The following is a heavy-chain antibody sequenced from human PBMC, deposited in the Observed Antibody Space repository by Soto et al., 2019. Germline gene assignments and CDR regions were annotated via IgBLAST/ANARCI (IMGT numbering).Heavy chain of an antibody. CDR3: AKDKGGTPYYIDS. V-gene: IGHV3-9*01. Sequence: VLLVESGGGLVQPGRSLRLSCAVSGFNFGNYAMHWVRQAPGKGLEWVAAINWNSDKVAYAGSVLGRFTIFRDSAKNSLHLQMTDLTTEDTAVYYCAKDKGGTPYYIDSWGQGILVTVSS. CDR2: INWNSDKV. D-gene: IGHD6-25*01. J-gene: IGHJ4*02. CDR1: GFNFGNYA.